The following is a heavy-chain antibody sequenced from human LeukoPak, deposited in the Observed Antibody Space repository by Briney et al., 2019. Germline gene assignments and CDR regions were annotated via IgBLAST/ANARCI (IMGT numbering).Heavy chain of an antibody. D-gene: IGHD1-1*01. CDR1: GFTFSSNA. V-gene: IGHV3-23*01. J-gene: IGHJ4*02. CDR2: ISASGGST. Sequence: GGSLRLSCAASGFTFSSNAMTWVRQAPGKGLEWVSGISASGGSTYYADSVRGHFTISRDSSKNTLYLQMNSLRAEDTAVYYCANWDWRYNQFDYWGQGILVTVSS. CDR3: ANWDWRYNQFDY.